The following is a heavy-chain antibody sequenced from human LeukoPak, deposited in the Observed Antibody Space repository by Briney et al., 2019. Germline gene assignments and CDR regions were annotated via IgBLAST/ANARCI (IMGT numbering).Heavy chain of an antibody. CDR2: INSDGSST. V-gene: IGHV3-74*01. CDR3: ARDIGVGAPYFDY. Sequence: GGPLRLPCAASGFTFSSYWMHWVRQAPGKGLVWVSRINSDGSSTSYADSVKGRFTISRDNAKNTLYLQMNSLRAEDTAVYYCARDIGVGAPYFDYWSQGTLVTVSS. J-gene: IGHJ4*02. CDR1: GFTFSSYW. D-gene: IGHD1-26*01.